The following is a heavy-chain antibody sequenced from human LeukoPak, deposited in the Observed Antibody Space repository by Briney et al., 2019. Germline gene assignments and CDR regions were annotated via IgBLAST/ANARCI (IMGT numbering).Heavy chain of an antibody. Sequence: GGSLRLSCAASGFTFSSYAMHWVRQAPGKGLEWVAVISYDGSNKYYADSVKGRFTISRDNSKNTLSLQMNSLRAEDTAVYYCAKIKIWFGDTFDYWGQGTLVTVSS. CDR2: ISYDGSNK. V-gene: IGHV3-30*04. J-gene: IGHJ4*02. CDR1: GFTFSSYA. CDR3: AKIKIWFGDTFDY. D-gene: IGHD3-10*01.